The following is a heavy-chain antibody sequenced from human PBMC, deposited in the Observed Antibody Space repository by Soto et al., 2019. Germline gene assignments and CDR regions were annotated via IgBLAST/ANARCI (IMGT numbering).Heavy chain of an antibody. CDR2: IRGSGGET. V-gene: IGHV3-23*01. CDR3: AQDRGWGVVSPSHDY. D-gene: IGHD2-21*01. CDR1: GFTFRNFV. J-gene: IGHJ4*02. Sequence: EGQLLESGGGLVQPGGSLRVSCAASGFTFRNFVMSWVRQAPGKGLEWVSAIRGSGGETFYADSVKGRFTISRDNSRNTLYLQMNSLRDEDTALYFCAQDRGWGVVSPSHDYWGRGTLVTVSS.